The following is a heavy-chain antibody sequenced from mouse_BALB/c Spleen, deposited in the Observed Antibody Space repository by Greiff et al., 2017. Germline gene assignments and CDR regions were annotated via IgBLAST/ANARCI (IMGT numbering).Heavy chain of an antibody. CDR2: IDPANGNT. J-gene: IGHJ4*01. D-gene: IGHD2-14*01. Sequence: VQLQQSGAELVKPGASVKLSCTASGFNIKDTYMHWVKQRPEQGLEWIGRIDPANGNTKYDPKFQGKATITADKSSSTAYIQLSSLTSEDSAVYYCARRGYDEYYYAMDYWGQGTSVTVSS. CDR3: ARRGYDEYYYAMDY. CDR1: GFNIKDTY. V-gene: IGHV14-3*02.